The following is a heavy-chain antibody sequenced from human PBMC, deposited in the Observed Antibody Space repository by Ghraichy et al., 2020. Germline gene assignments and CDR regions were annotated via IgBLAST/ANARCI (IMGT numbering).Heavy chain of an antibody. Sequence: GGSLRLSCAASGFTFSSYAMSWVRQAPGKGLEWVSAISGSGGSTYYADSVKGRFTISRDNSKNTLYLQMNSLRAEDTAVYYCAKEAYYYDSSGYYNPRGMDVWGQGTTVTVSS. D-gene: IGHD3-22*01. CDR3: AKEAYYYDSSGYYNPRGMDV. CDR2: ISGSGGST. V-gene: IGHV3-23*01. J-gene: IGHJ6*02. CDR1: GFTFSSYA.